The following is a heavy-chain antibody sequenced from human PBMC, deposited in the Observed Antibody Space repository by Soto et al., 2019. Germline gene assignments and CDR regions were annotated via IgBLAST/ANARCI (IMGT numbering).Heavy chain of an antibody. J-gene: IGHJ4*02. CDR2: MNPNSGNT. CDR1: GYTSTIYD. D-gene: IGHD6-19*01. Sequence: ASVKVSCRASGYTSTIYDINWGRQATGQGLGWMGWMNPNSGNTGYAQKFQARVTMTRNTSISTAYMELRSRRSDDTAVYYCAKDRNQYSSGSYFDYWGQGTLVTVSS. CDR3: AKDRNQYSSGSYFDY. V-gene: IGHV1-8*01.